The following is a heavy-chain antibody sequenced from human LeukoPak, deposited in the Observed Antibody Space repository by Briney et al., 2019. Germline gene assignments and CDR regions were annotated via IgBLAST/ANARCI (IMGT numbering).Heavy chain of an antibody. D-gene: IGHD5-12*01. CDR3: AREPSLYSGYAQIPS. CDR1: GGTFSSYA. V-gene: IGHV1-69*13. CDR2: IIPIFGTA. Sequence: ASVKVSCKASGGTFSSYAISWVRQAPGQGLEWMGGIIPIFGTANYAQKFQGRVTITADESTSTAYMELSSLRSEDTAVYYCAREPSLYSGYAQIPSWGQGTLVTVSS. J-gene: IGHJ4*02.